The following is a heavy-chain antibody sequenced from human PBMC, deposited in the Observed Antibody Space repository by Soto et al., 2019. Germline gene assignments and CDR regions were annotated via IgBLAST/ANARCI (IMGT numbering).Heavy chain of an antibody. J-gene: IGHJ5*02. CDR2: INNDGSAA. CDR3: VRDKPHNWFDP. Sequence: EEQVVESGGGLVQPGGSLRLSCAASGFTFSSYWMHWVRQVPGKGLVWVSRINNDGSAATYADSVKGRFTISRDNAKNTVYLQMNGLRAEDTAVYYCVRDKPHNWFDPWGQGTPVTVSS. CDR1: GFTFSSYW. V-gene: IGHV3-74*01.